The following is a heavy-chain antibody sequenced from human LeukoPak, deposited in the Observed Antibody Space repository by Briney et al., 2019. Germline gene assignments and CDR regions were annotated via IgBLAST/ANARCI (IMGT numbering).Heavy chain of an antibody. CDR3: ARGSGWYYY. Sequence: SETLSLTCTVSGGSISSHYWSWVRQPPGKGLEWIGYIYYSGNTNYNPSLKSRVTISVDTSKNQFSLSLTPVTAADTAVYYCARGSGWYYYWGQGTLVTVSS. J-gene: IGHJ4*02. D-gene: IGHD6-19*01. CDR2: IYYSGNT. CDR1: GGSISSHY. V-gene: IGHV4-59*11.